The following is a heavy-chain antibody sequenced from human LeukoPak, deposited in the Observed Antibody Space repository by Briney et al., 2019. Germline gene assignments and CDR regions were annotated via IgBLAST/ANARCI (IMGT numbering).Heavy chain of an antibody. CDR3: VRAAGNSGYGLFDY. J-gene: IGHJ4*02. CDR2: INQDGREQ. CDR1: GFTFSTYW. D-gene: IGHD5-12*01. V-gene: IGHV3-7*03. Sequence: GGSLRLSCDASGFTFSTYWMTWVRQAPGKGLEWVSTINQDGREQNYVDSVKGRFTISRDNAKNSLYLQMNSLRAENTAVYYCVRAAGNSGYGLFDYWGQGTLVTVSS.